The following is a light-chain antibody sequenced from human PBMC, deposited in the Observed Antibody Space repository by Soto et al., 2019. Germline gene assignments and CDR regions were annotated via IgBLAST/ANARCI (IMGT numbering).Light chain of an antibody. J-gene: IGLJ2*01. CDR3: CSYAGSDTRVV. V-gene: IGLV2-23*01. Sequence: QSVLTQPASVSGSPGQSITISCTGTSSDVGSYNLVSWYQQHPGKAPKLMIYEGSKRPSGVSNRFSGSTSGNTASLTASGLQAEDEADYHCCSYAGSDTRVVFGGGTKLTVL. CDR1: SSDVGSYNL. CDR2: EGS.